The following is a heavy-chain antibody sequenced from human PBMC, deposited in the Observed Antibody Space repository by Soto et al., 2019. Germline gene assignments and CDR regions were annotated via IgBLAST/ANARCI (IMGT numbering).Heavy chain of an antibody. Sequence: ASVKVSCKASGYTFTGYYMHWVRQAPGQGLEWMASISPNSGGSEYAQKFQDRVTVTRDTSISTAYMEMSRLRYDDTAVYYCARIPVDTYMIYWSDPWGQGAKVTVSS. CDR1: GYTFTGYY. J-gene: IGHJ5*02. CDR3: ARIPVDTYMIYWSDP. D-gene: IGHD3-16*01. CDR2: ISPNSGGS. V-gene: IGHV1-2*02.